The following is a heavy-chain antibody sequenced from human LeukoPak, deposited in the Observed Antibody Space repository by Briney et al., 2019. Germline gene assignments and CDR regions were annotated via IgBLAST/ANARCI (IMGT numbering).Heavy chain of an antibody. CDR1: GGSISSGGYS. Sequence: SGTLSLTCAVSGGSISSGGYSWSWIRQPPGKGLEWIGYIYHSGSTYYNPSLKSRVTISVDRSKNQFSLKLSSVTAADTAVYYCARGPTDYYDSSGYWRRGYFDLWGRGTLVTVSS. V-gene: IGHV4-30-2*01. CDR2: IYHSGST. J-gene: IGHJ2*01. CDR3: ARGPTDYYDSSGYWRRGYFDL. D-gene: IGHD3-22*01.